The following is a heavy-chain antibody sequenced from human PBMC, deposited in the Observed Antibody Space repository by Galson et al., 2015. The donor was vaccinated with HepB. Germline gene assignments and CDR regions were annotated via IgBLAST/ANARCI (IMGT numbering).Heavy chain of an antibody. V-gene: IGHV1-69*04. J-gene: IGHJ5*02. Sequence: SVKVSCKASGGTFSSYTISWVRQAPGQGLEWMGRIIPILGIANYAQKFQGRVTITADKSTSTAYMELSSLRSEDTAVYYCARDHYYDSSATRGYNWFDPWGQGTLVTVSS. D-gene: IGHD3-22*01. CDR3: ARDHYYDSSATRGYNWFDP. CDR2: IIPILGIA. CDR1: GGTFSSYT.